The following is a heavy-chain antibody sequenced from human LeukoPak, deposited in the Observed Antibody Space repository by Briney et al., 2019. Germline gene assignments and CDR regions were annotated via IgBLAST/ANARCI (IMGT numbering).Heavy chain of an antibody. J-gene: IGHJ4*02. CDR3: ARDSPHQRFDY. Sequence: ASVKVSCKASGYTFIDYWIHWVRQAPGQGLEWMGRIDLKTGDIASAQKFQGRVTMTRDTSISTTYMDLSGLGTDDTAVYYCARDSPHQRFDYWGQGTLVTVSS. V-gene: IGHV1-2*02. CDR2: IDLKTGDI. CDR1: GYTFIDYW.